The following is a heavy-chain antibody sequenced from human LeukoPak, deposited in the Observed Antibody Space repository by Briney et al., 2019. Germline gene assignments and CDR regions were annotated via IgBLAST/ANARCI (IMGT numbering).Heavy chain of an antibody. D-gene: IGHD1-1*01. CDR1: GDSINKYY. Sequence: SETLSLTCTVSGDSINKYYWSWIRQPPGKGLEYIGYIYYTGNTNHNPSLRSRVTMSVDTSKNQFSLKLSSVTGADTAVYYCARVATGTTYYMDVWGKGTTVTVSS. V-gene: IGHV4-59*01. J-gene: IGHJ6*03. CDR3: ARVATGTTYYMDV. CDR2: IYYTGNT.